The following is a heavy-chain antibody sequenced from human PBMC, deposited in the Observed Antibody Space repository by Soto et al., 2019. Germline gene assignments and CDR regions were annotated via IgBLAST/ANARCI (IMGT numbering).Heavy chain of an antibody. V-gene: IGHV5-51*01. CDR3: VRQGHVDKAMVTWFDP. Sequence: EVQLVQSVAEVKKPGESLKISCKASGYTFTDYWIAWVRQMPGKGLEWMGIIFPGDSDTRYSPSFQGQVTISADKSLXXVNLQWSSMKASDSALYYCVRQGHVDKAMVTWFDPWGQGTLVTVGS. D-gene: IGHD5-18*01. J-gene: IGHJ5*02. CDR1: GYTFTDYW. CDR2: IFPGDSDT.